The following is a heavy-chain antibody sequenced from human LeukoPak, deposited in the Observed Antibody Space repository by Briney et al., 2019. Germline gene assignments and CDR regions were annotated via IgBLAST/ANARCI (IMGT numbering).Heavy chain of an antibody. J-gene: IGHJ4*02. CDR1: GYTFIGHY. CDR2: INPNSGGT. Sequence: ASVKVSCKASGYTFIGHYLHWVRQAPGQGLEWMGWINPNSGGTNYAQKFQGRVTMTRDTSISTAYMELSRLRSDDTAVYYCARGYVGVVGPDYWGQGTLVTVSS. CDR3: ARGYVGVVGPDY. V-gene: IGHV1-2*02. D-gene: IGHD1-26*01.